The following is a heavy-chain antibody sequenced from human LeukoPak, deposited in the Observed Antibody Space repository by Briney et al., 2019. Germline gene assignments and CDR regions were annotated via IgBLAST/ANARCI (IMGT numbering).Heavy chain of an antibody. V-gene: IGHV4-38-2*02. CDR3: VRDIWGLPPDY. CDR2: IYHSGNT. Sequence: PSETLSLTCIVSGFSIRSDYAWGWVRPPPGKGLEWIGIIYHSGNTYYNPSLKSRVTMSVDTSRNQFSLKMRSVTAADTAVYYCVRDIWGLPPDYWGQGTPVTVSS. CDR1: GFSIRSDYA. J-gene: IGHJ4*02. D-gene: IGHD3-16*01.